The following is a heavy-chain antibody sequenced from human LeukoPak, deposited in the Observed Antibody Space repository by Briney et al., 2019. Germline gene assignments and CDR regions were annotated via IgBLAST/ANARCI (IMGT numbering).Heavy chain of an antibody. CDR2: IRYDGSDK. CDR1: GFTFSNYG. J-gene: IGHJ6*03. CDR3: AKEYAGSHYYYYYMDV. V-gene: IGHV3-30*02. Sequence: PGGSLRLSCAASGFTFSNYGMHWVRQALGKGLEWVAFIRYDGSDKYYADSVKGRLTISRDNSKKTLYLQMNSLRAEDTAVYYCAKEYAGSHYYYYYMDVWGKGTTVTVSS.